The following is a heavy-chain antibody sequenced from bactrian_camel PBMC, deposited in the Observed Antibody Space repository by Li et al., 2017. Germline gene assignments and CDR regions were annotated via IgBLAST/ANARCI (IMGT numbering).Heavy chain of an antibody. J-gene: IGHJ4*01. Sequence: HVQLVESGGGSVQPGGSLRLSCAISEPPSPGYCVGWFRQAPGQGREGIAGFHSQGRTRYTDAVKGRFTVSRDSAKNTVYLQMNNLQPEDTATYYCAEGRGSRGEHCYSLNYWGQGTQVTVS. V-gene: IGHV3S9*01. CDR1: EPPSPGYC. CDR3: AEGRGSRGEHCYSLNY. CDR2: FHSQGRT. D-gene: IGHD6*01.